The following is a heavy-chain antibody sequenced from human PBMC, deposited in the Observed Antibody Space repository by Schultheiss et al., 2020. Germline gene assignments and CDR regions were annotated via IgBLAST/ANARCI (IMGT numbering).Heavy chain of an antibody. CDR2: ISSSSSYI. Sequence: GASLRLSCAASGFTFSSYGMHWVRQAPGKGLEWVSSISSSSSYIYYADSVKGRFTISRDNAKNSLYLQMNSLRAEDTAVYYCARVGIAVAGFDYWGQGTLVT. V-gene: IGHV3-21*01. D-gene: IGHD6-19*01. CDR3: ARVGIAVAGFDY. CDR1: GFTFSSYG. J-gene: IGHJ4*02.